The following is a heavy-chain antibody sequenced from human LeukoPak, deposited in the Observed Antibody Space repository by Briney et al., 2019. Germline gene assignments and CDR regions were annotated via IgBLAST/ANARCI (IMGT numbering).Heavy chain of an antibody. V-gene: IGHV3-30*03. CDR2: ISYDGSDL. D-gene: IGHD5-18*01. J-gene: IGHJ4*02. CDR1: GFTFSSYG. CDR3: ARDADSYGSTYYFDY. Sequence: PGGSLRLSCAASGFTFSSYGMHWVRQAPGKGLEWVAVISYDGSDLYYADSVKGRFTIPRDNSKNTLYLQMNSLRAEDTAVYYCARDADSYGSTYYFDYWGQGTLVTVSS.